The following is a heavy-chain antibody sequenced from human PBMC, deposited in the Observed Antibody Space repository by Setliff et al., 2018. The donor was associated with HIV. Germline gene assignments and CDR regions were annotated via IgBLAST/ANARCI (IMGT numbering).Heavy chain of an antibody. CDR1: GGSFTSRSYY. CDR3: ARSKTFYDFWGGYYTHGAFKI. CDR2: IFYSGIT. J-gene: IGHJ3*02. D-gene: IGHD3-3*01. V-gene: IGHV4-39*01. Sequence: LSLTCTVSGGSFTSRSYYWGWIRQPPGKGLEWIGSIFYSGITYYNPSLKSRVTISVDTSKNQFSLNLTSVTAADTAAYYCARSKTFYDFWGGYYTHGAFKIWGLGTMVTVSS.